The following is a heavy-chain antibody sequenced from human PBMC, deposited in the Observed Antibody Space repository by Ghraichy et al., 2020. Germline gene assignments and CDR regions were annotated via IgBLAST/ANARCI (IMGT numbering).Heavy chain of an antibody. D-gene: IGHD6-13*01. V-gene: IGHV4-34*01. CDR3: ARVHGGYSSSWTRRGGDY. J-gene: IGHJ4*02. Sequence: SETLSLTCAVYGGSFSGYYWSWIRQPPGKGLEWIGEINHSGSTNYNPSLKSRVTISVDTSKNQFSLKLSSVTAADTAVYYCARVHGGYSSSWTRRGGDYWGQGTLVTVSS. CDR2: INHSGST. CDR1: GGSFSGYY.